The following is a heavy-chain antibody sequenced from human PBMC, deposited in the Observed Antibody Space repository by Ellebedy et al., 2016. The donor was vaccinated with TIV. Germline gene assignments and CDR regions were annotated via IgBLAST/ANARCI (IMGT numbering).Heavy chain of an antibody. J-gene: IGHJ4*02. D-gene: IGHD2-2*01. CDR1: GGSISSHY. Sequence: MPSETLSLTCSVSGGSISSHYWTWIRQPPGKRLEWIGYIYSTGSTNYNPSLKSRVTMSVDTSKNQFSLRLSSVTAADTAVYYCARNRYAGKDSAYDYWGQGTLVTVSS. CDR3: ARNRYAGKDSAYDY. V-gene: IGHV4-59*08. CDR2: IYSTGST.